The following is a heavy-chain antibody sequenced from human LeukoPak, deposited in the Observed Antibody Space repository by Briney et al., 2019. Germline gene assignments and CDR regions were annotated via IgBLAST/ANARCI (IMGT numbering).Heavy chain of an antibody. CDR3: ARATYYYEIDY. Sequence: SETLSLTCSVSGDSINSGHYYWAWIRQPPGKGLEWIGSIYYSGSTYYNPSLKSRVTISVDTSKNQFSLKLSSVTAADTAVYYCARATYYYEIDYWGQGTLVTVSS. V-gene: IGHV4-39*01. CDR2: IYYSGST. J-gene: IGHJ4*02. D-gene: IGHD3-22*01. CDR1: GDSINSGHYY.